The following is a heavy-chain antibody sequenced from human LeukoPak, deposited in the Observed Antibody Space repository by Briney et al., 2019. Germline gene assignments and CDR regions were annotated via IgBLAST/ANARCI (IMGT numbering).Heavy chain of an antibody. V-gene: IGHV3-74*01. CDR3: ARGYSSSWYERAFDY. Sequence: GGSLRLSCAASGFTFSSYWMHWVRHAPGKGLVWVSRINSDGSSTSYADSVKGRFTISRDNAKNTLYLQMNSLRAEDTAVYYCARGYSSSWYERAFDYWGQGTLVTVSS. D-gene: IGHD6-13*01. J-gene: IGHJ4*02. CDR2: INSDGSST. CDR1: GFTFSSYW.